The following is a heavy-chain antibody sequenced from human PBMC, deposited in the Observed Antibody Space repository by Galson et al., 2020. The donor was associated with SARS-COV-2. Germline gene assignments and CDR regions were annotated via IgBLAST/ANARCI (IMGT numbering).Heavy chain of an antibody. J-gene: IGHJ4*02. CDR3: ARHHITVAGTFDY. D-gene: IGHD6-19*01. V-gene: IGHV2-70*04. CDR2: IAWDHDK. CDR1: GFSLSTSGMR. Sequence: SGPTLVKPTQTLTLTCTFSGFSLSTSGMRVSWIRQPPGKALEWLARIAWDHDKFYSTSLKTRVTISKDTSKNQVVLTMTNMDPVDTATYYCARHHITVAGTFDYWGQGTLVTVSS.